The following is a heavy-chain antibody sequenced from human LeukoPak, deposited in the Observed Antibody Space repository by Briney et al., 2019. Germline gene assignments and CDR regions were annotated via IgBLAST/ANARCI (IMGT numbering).Heavy chain of an antibody. Sequence: GGSLRLSCAASGFTFSSYGMHWVRQAPGKGLEWVAFIRYDGSNKYYADSVKGRFTISRDNSKNTLYLQMNSLRAEDTAVYYCAKDAKRGDIVVVPAATLDYWGQGTLVTVSS. V-gene: IGHV3-30*02. J-gene: IGHJ4*02. CDR3: AKDAKRGDIVVVPAATLDY. CDR1: GFTFSSYG. D-gene: IGHD2-2*01. CDR2: IRYDGSNK.